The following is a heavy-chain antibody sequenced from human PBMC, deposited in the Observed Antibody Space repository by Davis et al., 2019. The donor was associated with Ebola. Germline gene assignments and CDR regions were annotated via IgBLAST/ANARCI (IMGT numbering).Heavy chain of an antibody. CDR1: GFTFSSYA. V-gene: IGHV3-53*01. J-gene: IGHJ6*02. D-gene: IGHD5-12*01. CDR3: ARDRSGYSGYDYYYYGMDV. Sequence: GGSLRLSCAASGFTFSSYAMSWVRQAPGKGLEWVSVIYSGGSTYYADSVKGRFTISRDNSKNTLYLQMNSLRAEDTAVYYCARDRSGYSGYDYYYYGMDVWGQGTTVTVSS. CDR2: IYSGGST.